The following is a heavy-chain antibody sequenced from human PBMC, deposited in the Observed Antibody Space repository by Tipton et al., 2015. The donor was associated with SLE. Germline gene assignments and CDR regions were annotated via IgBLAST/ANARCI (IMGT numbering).Heavy chain of an antibody. CDR3: ARDSIYSGSDY. CDR1: GGSINSGDYY. Sequence: TLSLTCTVSGGSINSGDYYWSWIRQPAGKGLEWIGRIYTSGSTNYNPSLKSRVTISVDTSKNQFSLKLSSVTAADTAVYYCARDSIYSGSDYWGQGTLVTVSS. D-gene: IGHD1-26*01. J-gene: IGHJ4*02. V-gene: IGHV4-61*02. CDR2: IYTSGST.